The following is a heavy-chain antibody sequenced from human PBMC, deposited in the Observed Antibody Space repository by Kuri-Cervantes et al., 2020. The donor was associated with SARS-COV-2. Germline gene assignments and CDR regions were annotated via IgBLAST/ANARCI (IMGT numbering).Heavy chain of an antibody. V-gene: IGHV3-30*03. D-gene: IGHD3-22*01. J-gene: IGHJ4*02. Sequence: GESLKISCAASGFSFSNYAMHWVRQAPGKGLEWVAIISYDGGYENYADPVQGRFTISRDNDKHTLYLQVNSVKTEDTAVYYCARDPYVGSGYYLLDFWGQGTLVTVSS. CDR3: ARDPYVGSGYYLLDF. CDR1: GFSFSNYA. CDR2: ISYDGGYE.